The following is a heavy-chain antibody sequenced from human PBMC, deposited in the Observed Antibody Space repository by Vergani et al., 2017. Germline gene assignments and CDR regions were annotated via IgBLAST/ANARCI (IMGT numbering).Heavy chain of an antibody. V-gene: IGHV3-49*05. CDR3: TRDCSGGSCYYYYYGMDV. CDR1: GFTFGYYA. CDR2: IRSKAYGGTT. J-gene: IGHJ6*02. Sequence: EVQMVESGGGLVKPGGSLRLSCAASGFTFGYYAMDWFRQAPGQGLEWVGGIRSKAYGGTTEYAASVKGRFTISRDDSKSIAYLQMNSLKTEDTAVYYCTRDCSGGSCYYYYYGMDVWGQGTTVTVSS. D-gene: IGHD2-15*01.